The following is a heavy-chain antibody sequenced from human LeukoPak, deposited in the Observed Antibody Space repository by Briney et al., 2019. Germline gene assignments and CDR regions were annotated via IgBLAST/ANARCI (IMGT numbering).Heavy chain of an antibody. CDR2: IYYSGST. J-gene: IGHJ4*02. D-gene: IGHD3-9*01. Sequence: SETLSLTCAVYGGSFSSYYWSWIRQPPGKGLEWIGYIYYSGSTNYNPSLKSRVTISVDTSKNQFSLKLSSVTAADTAVYYCARHALTYYDILYYFDYWGQGTLVTVSS. V-gene: IGHV4-59*08. CDR1: GGSFSSYY. CDR3: ARHALTYYDILYYFDY.